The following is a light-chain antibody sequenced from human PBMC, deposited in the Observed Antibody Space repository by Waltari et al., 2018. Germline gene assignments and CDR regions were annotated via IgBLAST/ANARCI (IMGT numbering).Light chain of an antibody. V-gene: IGLV2-23*01. CDR1: RNDVGRYSL. CDR3: SSYAGDRTWV. Sequence: QSSLTQPSPVSGSPGQSITISCIGVRNDVGRYSLFSWYQNHPDKAPKLLIYDDIKRPSGGSDRFSGSRAGNTASLTISGLQAEDEADYFCSSYAGDRTWVFGGGTKLSVL. J-gene: IGLJ3*02. CDR2: DDI.